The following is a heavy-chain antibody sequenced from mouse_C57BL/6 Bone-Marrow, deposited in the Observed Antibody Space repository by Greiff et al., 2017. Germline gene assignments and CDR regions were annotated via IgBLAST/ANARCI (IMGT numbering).Heavy chain of an antibody. D-gene: IGHD2-4*01. CDR1: GFTFSSYA. CDR2: ISDGGSYT. V-gene: IGHV5-4*03. J-gene: IGHJ3*01. CDR3: AGCYYYDYLPGFAY. Sequence: EVMLVESGGGLVKPGGSLKLSCAASGFTFSSYAMSWVRQTPEKRLEWVATISDGGSYTYYPDTVKGRFTISRDNAENNLYLQMSHLKSEDTAMDYCAGCYYYDYLPGFAYWGQGTLVTVSA.